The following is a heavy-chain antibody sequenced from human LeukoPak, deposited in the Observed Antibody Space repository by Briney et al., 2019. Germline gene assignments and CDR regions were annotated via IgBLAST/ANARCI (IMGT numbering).Heavy chain of an antibody. CDR2: ISGSGGST. J-gene: IGHJ4*02. V-gene: IGHV3-23*01. CDR3: AKGRGWLQTFDY. Sequence: GGSLRLSCAASGFTFSSYGMSWVRQAPGKGLEWVSAISGSGGSTYYADSVKGRFTISRDNSKNTLYLQMNSLRAEDTAVCYCAKGRGWLQTFDYWGQGTLVTVSS. D-gene: IGHD5-24*01. CDR1: GFTFSSYG.